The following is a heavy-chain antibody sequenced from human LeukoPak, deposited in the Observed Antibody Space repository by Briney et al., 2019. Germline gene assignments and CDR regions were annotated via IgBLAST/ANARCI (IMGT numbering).Heavy chain of an antibody. CDR1: GFIFRSYE. D-gene: IGHD1-26*01. CDR2: ISSSGSTI. CDR3: AKWTEGGAFDS. V-gene: IGHV3-48*03. Sequence: GGSLRLSCAASGFIFRSYEMNWVRQAPGKGLEWVSYISSSGSTIYYADSVKGRFTLSRDNAKNSLYLQMNSLRAEDTAVYYCAKWTEGGAFDSWGQGTMLIVSS. J-gene: IGHJ3*01.